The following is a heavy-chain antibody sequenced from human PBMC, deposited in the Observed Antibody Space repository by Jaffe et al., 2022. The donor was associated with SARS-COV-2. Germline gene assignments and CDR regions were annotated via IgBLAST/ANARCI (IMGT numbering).Heavy chain of an antibody. CDR2: IYTSGST. J-gene: IGHJ6*02. D-gene: IGHD1-26*01. CDR3: ASGVGHMAAGYYYGMDV. V-gene: IGHV4-61*02. CDR1: GGSISSGSYY. Sequence: QVQLQESGPGLVKPSQTLSLTCTVSGGSISSGSYYWSWIRQPAGKGLEWIGRIYTSGSTNYNPSLKSRVTISVDTSKNQFSLKLSSVTAADTAVYYCASGVGHMAAGYYYGMDVWGQGTTVTVSS.